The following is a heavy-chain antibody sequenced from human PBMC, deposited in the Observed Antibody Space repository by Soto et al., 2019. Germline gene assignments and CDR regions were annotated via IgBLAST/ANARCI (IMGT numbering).Heavy chain of an antibody. CDR1: GYTFTSYA. J-gene: IGHJ6*02. CDR3: ARGPTYSGKNYYYGMDV. V-gene: IGHV1-3*01. D-gene: IGHD1-26*01. Sequence: QVQLVQSGAEVKKPGASVKVSCKASGYTFTSYAMHWVRQAPGQRLEWMGWINAGNGNTKYSQKFQGRVTITRDTSASTAYMELSSLRSEDTAVYYCARGPTYSGKNYYYGMDVWGQGTTVTVSS. CDR2: INAGNGNT.